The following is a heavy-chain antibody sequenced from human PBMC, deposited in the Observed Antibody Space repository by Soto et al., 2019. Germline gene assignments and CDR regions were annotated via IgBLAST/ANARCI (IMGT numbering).Heavy chain of an antibody. Sequence: GASVKVSCKASGYTFTSYGISWVRQAPGRGLEWMGWISAYNGNTNYAQKLQGRVTMTTDTSTSTAYMELRSLRSDDTAVYYCARGSSIAGLYYGMDVWGQGTTVTVSS. CDR2: ISAYNGNT. J-gene: IGHJ6*02. CDR1: GYTFTSYG. V-gene: IGHV1-18*01. CDR3: ARGSSIAGLYYGMDV. D-gene: IGHD6-6*01.